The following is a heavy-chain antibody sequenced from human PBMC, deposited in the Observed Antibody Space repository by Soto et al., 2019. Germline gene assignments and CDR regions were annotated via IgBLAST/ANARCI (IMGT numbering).Heavy chain of an antibody. Sequence: GSLRLSCAASGFTFSDYYMSWIRQAPGKGLEWLSHISPKSTYRNYADSVKGRFTISRDNTKSSLFLQMNSLGVEDTAVYYCARGGGGGLFEHWGQGVLVTVSS. CDR1: GFTFSDYY. D-gene: IGHD2-21*01. J-gene: IGHJ4*02. V-gene: IGHV3-11*06. CDR2: ISPKSTYR. CDR3: ARGGGGGLFEH.